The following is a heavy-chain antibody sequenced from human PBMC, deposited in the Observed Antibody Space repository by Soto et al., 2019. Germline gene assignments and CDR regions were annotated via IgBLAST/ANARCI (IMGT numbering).Heavy chain of an antibody. CDR2: INPNTGDT. D-gene: IGHD1-26*01. V-gene: IGHV1-2*04. CDR3: ARVGRYGMDV. CDR1: GYTFSGHY. J-gene: IGHJ6*02. Sequence: QVQLVQSGAEVKKPGASVKVPCKASGYTFSGHYMHWVRQAPGQGLEWMGWINPNTGDTNYAQKFQGWVTMTRDTSISTAYMELSRLRSDDTAVYYCARVGRYGMDVWGQGTTVTVSS.